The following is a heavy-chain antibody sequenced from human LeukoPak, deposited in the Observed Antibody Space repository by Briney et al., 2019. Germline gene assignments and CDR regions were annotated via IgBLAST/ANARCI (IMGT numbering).Heavy chain of an antibody. J-gene: IGHJ4*02. V-gene: IGHV3-48*01. Sequence: GGSLRLSCAASGFTFSSYSMNWVRQAPGKGLEWVSYISSSSSTIYYAESVKGRFTISRDNAKNSLYLQMNSLRAEDTAVYYCARDGGIVVVPAATYFDYWGQGTLVTVSS. D-gene: IGHD2-2*01. CDR3: ARDGGIVVVPAATYFDY. CDR2: ISSSSSTI. CDR1: GFTFSSYS.